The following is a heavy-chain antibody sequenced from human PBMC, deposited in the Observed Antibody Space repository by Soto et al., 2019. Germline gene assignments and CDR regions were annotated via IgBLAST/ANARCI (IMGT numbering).Heavy chain of an antibody. CDR1: GYTFTSYG. D-gene: IGHD3-16*01. J-gene: IGHJ4*02. Sequence: QVQLVQSGAEVKKPGASVKVSCKASGYTFTSYGISWVRQAPGQGLEWMGWISAYNGNTNYAQKLQGRVTMTTDTATSTAYMELRSLRSDDTAVYYCARVAPLGELVQCWFDYWGQGTLVTVSS. CDR3: ARVAPLGELVQCWFDY. V-gene: IGHV1-18*01. CDR2: ISAYNGNT.